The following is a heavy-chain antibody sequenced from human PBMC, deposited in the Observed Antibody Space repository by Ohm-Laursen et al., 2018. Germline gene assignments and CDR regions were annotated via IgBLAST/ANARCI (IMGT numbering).Heavy chain of an antibody. CDR1: GGSFSGYY. CDR2: INHSGST. D-gene: IGHD3-22*01. V-gene: IGHV4-34*01. Sequence: SETLSLTCAVYGGSFSGYYWSWIRQPPGKGLEWIGEINHSGSTNYNPSLKSRVTISVDTSKNQFSLKLSSSTDADTAVYYCAREGKPDDSTGYFLGYWGPGTLVTVSS. CDR3: AREGKPDDSTGYFLGY. J-gene: IGHJ4*02.